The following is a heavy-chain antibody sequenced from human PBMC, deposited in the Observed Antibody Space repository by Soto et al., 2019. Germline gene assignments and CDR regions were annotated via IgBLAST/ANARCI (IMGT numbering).Heavy chain of an antibody. V-gene: IGHV1-2*02. CDR1: GYTFIDYF. D-gene: IGHD2-15*01. Sequence: ASVKVSCKASGYTFIDYFIQWVRQAPGQGLEWMGWINPSSGETTYAQKFQGRVTMTRDTSISTAYMDLITLRSDGTAIYYCVRGLKWRALDYWGQGTPVTVSS. J-gene: IGHJ4*02. CDR3: VRGLKWRALDY. CDR2: INPSSGET.